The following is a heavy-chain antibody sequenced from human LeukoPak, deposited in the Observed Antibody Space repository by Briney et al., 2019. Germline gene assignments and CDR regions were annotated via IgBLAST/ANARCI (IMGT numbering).Heavy chain of an antibody. CDR2: FDPEDGET. J-gene: IGHJ4*02. V-gene: IGHV1-24*01. D-gene: IGHD1-26*01. CDR3: ATVAQGVVGGTGSLDY. Sequence: APVKVSCKVSGYTLIELSMHWVRQAPGKGLEWMGGFDPEDGETIYAQRFQGRVTMTEDTSTDTAYMELGSLRSEDTAVYYCATVAQGVVGGTGSLDYWGQGTLVTVSS. CDR1: GYTLIELS.